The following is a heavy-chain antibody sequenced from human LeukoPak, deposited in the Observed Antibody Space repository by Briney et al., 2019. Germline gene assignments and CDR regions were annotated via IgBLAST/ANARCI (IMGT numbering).Heavy chain of an antibody. V-gene: IGHV3-23*01. Sequence: GGSLRLSCAASGFTLSRYAMSWVRQAPGKGLEWVSGIFGSGGSAHYADSVKGRFTISRDNSKNTVYLEMNSLGVEDTAVYYCAKTTVGYSSGRFPGWPADYWGQGTLVTVSS. CDR3: AKTTVGYSSGRFPGWPADY. D-gene: IGHD2-15*01. CDR2: IFGSGGSA. CDR1: GFTLSRYA. J-gene: IGHJ4*02.